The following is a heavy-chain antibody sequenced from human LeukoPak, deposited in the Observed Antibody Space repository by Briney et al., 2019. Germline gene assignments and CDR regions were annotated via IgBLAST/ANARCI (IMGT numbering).Heavy chain of an antibody. CDR3: ARAPPYYDILTGYYKGYYFDY. D-gene: IGHD3-9*01. J-gene: IGHJ4*02. CDR2: INHSGST. V-gene: IGHV4-34*01. CDR1: GGSFSGYY. Sequence: SETLSLTCAVYGGSFSGYYWSWIRQPPGKGLEWIGEINHSGSTNYNPSLKSRVTISVDRSKNQFSLKLSSVTAADTAVYYCARAPPYYDILTGYYKGYYFDYWGQGTLVTVSS.